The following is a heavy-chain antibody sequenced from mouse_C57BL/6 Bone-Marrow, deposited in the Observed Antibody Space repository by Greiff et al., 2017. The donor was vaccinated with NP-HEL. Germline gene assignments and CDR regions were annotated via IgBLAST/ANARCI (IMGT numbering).Heavy chain of an antibody. J-gene: IGHJ1*03. CDR2: SRNKANDYTT. CDR1: GFTFSDFY. V-gene: IGHV7-1*01. CDR3: AREIKDYWYFDV. Sequence: EVQLVESGGGLVQSGRSLRLSCATSGFTFSDFYMEWVRQAPGKGLEWIAASRNKANDYTTEYSASVKGRFIVSRDTSQSILYLQMNALRAEDTAIYYCAREIKDYWYFDVWGTGTTVTVSS.